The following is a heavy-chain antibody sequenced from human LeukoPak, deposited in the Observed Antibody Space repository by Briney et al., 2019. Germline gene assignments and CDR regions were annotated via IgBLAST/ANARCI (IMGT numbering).Heavy chain of an antibody. D-gene: IGHD3-10*01. CDR3: AREGGSNWFDP. CDR1: GFTFSDYS. Sequence: GGSLRLSCAASGFTFSDYSMSWIRQAPGKGLEWVSYIRSSGRTMYYADSVKGRFTISRDNAKNSLYLQMNSLRAEDTAVYYCAREGGSNWFDPWGQGTLVTVSS. V-gene: IGHV3-11*04. CDR2: IRSSGRTM. J-gene: IGHJ5*02.